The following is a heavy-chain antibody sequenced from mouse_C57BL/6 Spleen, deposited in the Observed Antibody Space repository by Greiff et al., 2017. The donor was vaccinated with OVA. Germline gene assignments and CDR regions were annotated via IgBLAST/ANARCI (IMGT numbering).Heavy chain of an antibody. CDR2: ISDGGGYT. D-gene: IGHD2-5*01. CDR1: GFTFSSYA. Sequence: EVKLVESGGGLVKPGGSLKLSCAASGFTFSSYAMSWVRQTPEKRLEWVATISDGGGYTYYPDNVKGRFTISRDNAKNNLYLQMSNLKSEDTAMXYCEREDDSNYDYFDDWGQGTTLTVAS. J-gene: IGHJ2*01. CDR3: EREDDSNYDYFDD. V-gene: IGHV5-4*01.